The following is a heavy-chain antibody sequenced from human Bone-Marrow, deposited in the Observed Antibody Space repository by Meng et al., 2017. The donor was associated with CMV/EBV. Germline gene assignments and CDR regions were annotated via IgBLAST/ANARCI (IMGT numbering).Heavy chain of an antibody. CDR1: GGSISSYY. D-gene: IGHD3-10*01. CDR2: IYYSGST. Sequence: SETLSLTCTVSGGSISSYYWSWIRQPPGKGLEWIGYIYYSGSTKYNPSLRSRVTILLDTSKEQFSLKLSSVTAADTAVYYCARGGFGEFLSYYYGMDVWGQRTTVTVSS. J-gene: IGHJ6*02. CDR3: ARGGFGEFLSYYYGMDV. V-gene: IGHV4-59*01.